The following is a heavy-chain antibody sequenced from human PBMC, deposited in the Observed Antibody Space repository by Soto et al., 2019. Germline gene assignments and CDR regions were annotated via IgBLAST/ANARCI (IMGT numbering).Heavy chain of an antibody. CDR1: GYSFTSYW. D-gene: IGHD2-15*01. CDR3: ARGCSGGSCYYYGMDV. Sequence: PGESLKISCKGSGYSFTSYWIGWVRQMPGKGLGWMGIIYPGDSDTRYSPSFQGQVTISADKSISTAYLQWSSLKASDTAVYYCARGCSGGSCYYYGMDVWGQGTTVTVSS. J-gene: IGHJ6*02. V-gene: IGHV5-51*01. CDR2: IYPGDSDT.